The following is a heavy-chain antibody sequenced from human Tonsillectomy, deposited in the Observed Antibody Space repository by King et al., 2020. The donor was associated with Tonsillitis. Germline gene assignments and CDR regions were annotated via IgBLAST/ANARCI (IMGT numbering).Heavy chain of an antibody. J-gene: IGHJ6*02. V-gene: IGHV3-49*04. CDR2: IRSKAYGGTT. Sequence: VQLVETGGGLVQPGRSLRLSCTASGFTFDDYTMSWVRQAPGKGLEWVGFIRSKAYGGTTDYAASVKDRFTISRDDSKSIAYLHMDSLKTEDTAVYFCPRDYCGGNNCYARTHYYSGMDVWGQGTTVTVSS. D-gene: IGHD2-21*01. CDR1: GFTFDDYT. CDR3: PRDYCGGNNCYARTHYYSGMDV.